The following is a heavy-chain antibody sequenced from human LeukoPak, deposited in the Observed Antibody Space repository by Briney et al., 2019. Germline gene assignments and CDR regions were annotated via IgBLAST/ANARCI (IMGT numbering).Heavy chain of an antibody. CDR3: ARDRGGYGAQQDY. CDR1: GGSTSSGDYS. Sequence: PSETLSLTCTVSGGSTSSGDYSWSWIRQPPGKGLEWIGYIYYSGGTYSNPSLKSRVTMSVDTSKNQFSLKLSSVTAADTAVYYCARDRGGYGAQQDYWGQGTLVTVSS. CDR2: IYYSGGT. D-gene: IGHD3-16*01. J-gene: IGHJ4*02. V-gene: IGHV4-30-4*08.